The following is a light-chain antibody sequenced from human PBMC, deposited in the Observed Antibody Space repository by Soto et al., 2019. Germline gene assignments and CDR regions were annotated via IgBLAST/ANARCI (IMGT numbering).Light chain of an antibody. CDR3: QQYGSSLYT. CDR1: QSVSSSY. V-gene: IGKV3-20*01. J-gene: IGKJ2*01. CDR2: GAS. Sequence: EIVLTQSPGTLSLSPGERATLSCRASQSVSSSYLAWYQQKPGQAPRLLIYGASSRATGIPERFSGSGSGTDFTLTISRLEPEDFAMYYCQQYGSSLYTFGQGTKLEIK.